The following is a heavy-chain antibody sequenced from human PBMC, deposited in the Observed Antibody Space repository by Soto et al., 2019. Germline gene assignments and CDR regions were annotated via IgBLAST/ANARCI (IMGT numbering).Heavy chain of an antibody. J-gene: IGHJ5*02. CDR1: GYTFSDYY. Sequence: QVQLVQSGAEVKKPGASVYVSCKASGYTFSDYYVLWVRQAPGQGLEWMGWINPNVGGTNYARKFQGRVTMTRDTSISTVYMKLTRLSPDDTAIYYCARGGREVPRIPYDTWGQGTRVTVSS. CDR3: ARGGREVPRIPYDT. D-gene: IGHD3-16*01. V-gene: IGHV1-2*02. CDR2: INPNVGGT.